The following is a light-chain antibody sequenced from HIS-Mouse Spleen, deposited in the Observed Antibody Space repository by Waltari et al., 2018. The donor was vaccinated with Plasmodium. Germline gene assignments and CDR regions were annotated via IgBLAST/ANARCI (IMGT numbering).Light chain of an antibody. CDR1: QGISSY. CDR3: QQYYSYPYT. J-gene: IGKJ2*01. V-gene: IGKV1-8*01. Sequence: AIRMPQSLSPRSASPGDSGALPCRASQGISSYLAWYQQKPGKAPKLLIYAASTLQSGVPSRFSGSGSGTDFTLTISCLQSEDFATYYCQQYYSYPYTFGQGTKLEIK. CDR2: AAS.